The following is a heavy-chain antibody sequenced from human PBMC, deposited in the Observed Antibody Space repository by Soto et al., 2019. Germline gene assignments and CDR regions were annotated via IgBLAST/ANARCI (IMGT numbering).Heavy chain of an antibody. CDR1: GGTFSSYA. CDR3: TRGITLIRGVIPPGYYCGMDV. CDR2: FNPIFETA. V-gene: IGHV1-69*01. Sequence: QVQLVQSGAEVKKPGSSVKVSCKASGGTFSSYAISWVRQAPGQGLEWMGGFNPIFETANYAQKFQGRVTITADESTNTAYMELSSLRSEDTAVDYCTRGITLIRGVIPPGYYCGMDVWGQGTTVAVSS. J-gene: IGHJ6*02. D-gene: IGHD3-10*01.